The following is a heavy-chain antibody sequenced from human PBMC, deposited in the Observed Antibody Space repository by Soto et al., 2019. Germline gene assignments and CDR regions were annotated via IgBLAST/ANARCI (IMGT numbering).Heavy chain of an antibody. Sequence: EVQLLESGGGLVQPGESLRLSCAASGFTFSNYAMTWVRRAPGKGLEWVSVITASADITYYPDSVKGRFTISRDNPKKMLYLQLRSLRADDTATYYSAKAVKPGHDSGYFASWCQGILVSVSS. D-gene: IGHD2-15*01. CDR1: GFTFSNYA. V-gene: IGHV3-23*01. J-gene: IGHJ4*02. CDR3: AKAVKPGHDSGYFAS. CDR2: ITASADIT.